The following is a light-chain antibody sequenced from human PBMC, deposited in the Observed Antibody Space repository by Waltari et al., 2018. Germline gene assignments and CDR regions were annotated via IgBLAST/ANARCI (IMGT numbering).Light chain of an antibody. Sequence: EIVLTQSPGTLSLSPGERATLSCRASQSISKYLAWYQQKPGQAPRRFIYHASSRAAGIPDRFSGSGSGTDFSLSISRLEPEDFAVYYCQHYESLPVTFGQGTKVEIK. CDR2: HAS. CDR3: QHYESLPVT. J-gene: IGKJ1*01. CDR1: QSISKY. V-gene: IGKV3-20*01.